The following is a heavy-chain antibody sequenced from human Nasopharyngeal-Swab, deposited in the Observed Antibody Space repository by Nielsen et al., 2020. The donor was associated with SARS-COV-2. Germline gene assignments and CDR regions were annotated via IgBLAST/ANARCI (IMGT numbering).Heavy chain of an antibody. J-gene: IGHJ4*02. Sequence: GESLKISCAASGFTFSDSAIHWVRQASGKGLEWVGRVRSKGNNYATAYSVSVKGRFTIFRDDPTNTAFLQMNSLKTEDTAVYYCTRCGGGCYSGRDYWGQGTLVTVSS. CDR1: GFTFSDSA. D-gene: IGHD2-15*01. CDR2: VRSKGNNYAT. V-gene: IGHV3-73*01. CDR3: TRCGGGCYSGRDY.